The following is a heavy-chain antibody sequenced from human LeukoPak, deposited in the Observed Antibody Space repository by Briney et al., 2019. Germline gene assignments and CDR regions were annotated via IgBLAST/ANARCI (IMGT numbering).Heavy chain of an antibody. CDR2: ISSSSSYI. Sequence: GGSLRLSCAASGFTFSSYSMNWVRQAPGKGLEWVSSISSSSSYIYYADSVKGRFTISRDNAKNSLYLQMNRLRAEDTAVYYCARGAYGYHDYWGQGTLVTVSS. J-gene: IGHJ4*02. D-gene: IGHD5-24*01. CDR1: GFTFSSYS. V-gene: IGHV3-21*01. CDR3: ARGAYGYHDY.